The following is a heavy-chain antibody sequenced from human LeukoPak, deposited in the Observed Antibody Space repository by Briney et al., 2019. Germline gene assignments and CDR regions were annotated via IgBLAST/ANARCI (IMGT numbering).Heavy chain of an antibody. J-gene: IGHJ5*02. V-gene: IGHV1-69*13. D-gene: IGHD6-19*01. CDR2: IIPIFGTA. CDR1: GGTFSSYA. Sequence: SVKVSCKASGGTFSSYAISWVRQAPGQGLEWMGGIIPIFGTANYAQKFQGRVTITADESTSTAYMELSSLRSEDTAVYYCARDVRGYSSGWYVWFDPWGQGTLVTVSS. CDR3: ARDVRGYSSGWYVWFDP.